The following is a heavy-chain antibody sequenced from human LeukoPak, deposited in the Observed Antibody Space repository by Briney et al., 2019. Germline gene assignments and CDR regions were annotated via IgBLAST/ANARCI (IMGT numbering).Heavy chain of an antibody. CDR2: ISSSSGTI. Sequence: GGSLRLSCAASGFTFNSFSMNWVRQAPGKGLEWVSYISSSSGTIYYADSVKGRFTLSRDYPKNTLYLQMNSLRAEDTAVYSCAKYSGSYYYPPNWDSWGQGTLVTVSS. J-gene: IGHJ4*02. D-gene: IGHD1-26*01. V-gene: IGHV3-48*01. CDR3: AKYSGSYYYPPNWDS. CDR1: GFTFNSFS.